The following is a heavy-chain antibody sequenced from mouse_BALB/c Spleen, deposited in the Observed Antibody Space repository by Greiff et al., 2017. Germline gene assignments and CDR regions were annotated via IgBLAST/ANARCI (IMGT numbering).Heavy chain of an antibody. CDR1: GYSFTSYW. Sequence: QVQLQQSGAELVRPGASVKLSCKASGYSFTSYWMNWVKQRPGQGLEWIGMLHPSDSETRLNQKFKDKATLTVDKSSSTAYMQLSSPTSEDSAVYYYSRRYGSGYDAMDYWGQGTSVTVSS. CDR3: SRRYGSGYDAMDY. V-gene: IGHV1S82*01. CDR2: LHPSDSET. D-gene: IGHD1-1*01. J-gene: IGHJ4*01.